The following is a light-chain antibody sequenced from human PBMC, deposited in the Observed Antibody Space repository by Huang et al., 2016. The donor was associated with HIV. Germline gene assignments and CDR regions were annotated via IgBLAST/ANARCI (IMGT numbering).Light chain of an antibody. CDR3: QQRSNRPPLT. CDR2: DAS. Sequence: EIILTQSPATLSLSPGERATLSCRASQSVSSYLAWYQQKPGQAPRLLIYDASNRATGIPARFSGSGSGTDVTLTISSLGPEDFAVYYCQQRSNRPPLTFGGGTKVEIK. J-gene: IGKJ4*01. CDR1: QSVSSY. V-gene: IGKV3-11*01.